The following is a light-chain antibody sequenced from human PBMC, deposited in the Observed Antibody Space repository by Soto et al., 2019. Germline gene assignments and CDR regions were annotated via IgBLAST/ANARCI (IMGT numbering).Light chain of an antibody. J-gene: IGKJ1*01. V-gene: IGKV1-39*01. CDR2: AAS. CDR1: QSISSY. CDR3: QQSYSTLPA. Sequence: DIQMTQSPPSLSASVGDRVTITCRASQSISSYLNWYQQKPGKAPKLLIYAASSLQSGVPSRFSGSGSWTDFTLTISSLQPEDFATYYCQQSYSTLPAFGQGTKVEIK.